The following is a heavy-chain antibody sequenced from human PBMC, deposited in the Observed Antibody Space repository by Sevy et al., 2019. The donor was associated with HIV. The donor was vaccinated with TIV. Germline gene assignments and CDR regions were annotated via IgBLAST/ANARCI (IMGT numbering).Heavy chain of an antibody. Sequence: GGSLRLSCAASGFTFSSYAMSWVRQAPGKGLEWVSAISGSGGSTYYADSVKGRFTISRDNSKNTLYLQMNSLRAEDTAVYYCANDPYSSSWSIYFDYWGQGTLVTVSS. D-gene: IGHD6-13*01. CDR2: ISGSGGST. CDR3: ANDPYSSSWSIYFDY. V-gene: IGHV3-23*01. CDR1: GFTFSSYA. J-gene: IGHJ4*02.